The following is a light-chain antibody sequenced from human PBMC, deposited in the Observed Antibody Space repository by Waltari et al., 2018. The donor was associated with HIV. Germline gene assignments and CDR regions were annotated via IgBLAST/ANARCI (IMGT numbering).Light chain of an antibody. Sequence: DIQMTQSPLCLSASVGDRVTITCRTSQNIGNYLNRYLHKPGTAPKLLIYGASSLQGGVPSRFSGGGSGTDFFLTISNLQPEDFGIYYCQQSYNSPPTFGRGTKLEL. CDR2: GAS. CDR1: QNIGNY. J-gene: IGKJ2*01. CDR3: QQSYNSPPT. V-gene: IGKV1-39*01.